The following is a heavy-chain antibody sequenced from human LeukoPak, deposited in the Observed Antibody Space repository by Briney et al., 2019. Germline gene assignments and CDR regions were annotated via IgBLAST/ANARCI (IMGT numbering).Heavy chain of an antibody. CDR3: ARGYYDFWSGYYPGYYYYYMDV. Sequence: SETLSLTCTVSGGSISSYYWSWIRQPPGKGLEWIGYIYYSGSTNYNPSLKSRVTISVDTSKNQFSLKLSSVTAADTAVYYCARGYYDFWSGYYPGYYYYYMDVWGKGTTVTVSS. CDR1: GGSISSYY. V-gene: IGHV4-59*01. J-gene: IGHJ6*03. CDR2: IYYSGST. D-gene: IGHD3-3*01.